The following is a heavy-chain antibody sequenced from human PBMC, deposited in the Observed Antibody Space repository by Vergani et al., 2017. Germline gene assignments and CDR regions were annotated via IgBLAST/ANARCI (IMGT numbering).Heavy chain of an antibody. CDR2: ISSSSSYI. J-gene: IGHJ4*02. V-gene: IGHV3-21*01. Sequence: EVQLVESGGGLVQPGGSLRLSCAASGFTFSSYWMSWVRQAPGKGLEWVSSISSSSSYIYYADSVKGRFTISRDNAKNSLYLQMNSLRAEDTAVYYCARGVPVVAVAPIDYWGQGTLVTVSS. CDR3: ARGVPVVAVAPIDY. CDR1: GFTFSSYW. D-gene: IGHD2-15*01.